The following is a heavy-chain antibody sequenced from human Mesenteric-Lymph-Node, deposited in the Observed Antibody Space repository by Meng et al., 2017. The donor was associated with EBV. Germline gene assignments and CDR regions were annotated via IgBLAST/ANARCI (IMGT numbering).Heavy chain of an antibody. J-gene: IGHJ4*02. CDR3: ARGEVFDS. CDR2: IYHSGST. CDR1: GGSINSFY. V-gene: IGHV4-59*07. Sequence: QVQLQESGPGLVKPSDTLSLTCNVSGGSINSFYWSWIRQPPGKGLEWIGYIYHSGSTNYNPSLKSRVTMSVDMSKNQFSLKLSSVTAADTAVYYCARGEVFDSWGQGTLVTRLL.